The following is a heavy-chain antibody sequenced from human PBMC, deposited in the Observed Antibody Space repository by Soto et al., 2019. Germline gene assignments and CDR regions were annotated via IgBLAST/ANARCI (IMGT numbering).Heavy chain of an antibody. CDR1: GFTFSSYS. CDR2: ISSSSSYI. V-gene: IGHV3-21*01. Sequence: EVQLVESGGGRVKPGVSLRLSCAASGFTFSSYSMNWVRQAPGKGLEWVSSISSSSSYIYYADSVKGRFTISRDNVKNSLYLQMNSLRGEDTAVYYCARDCVTGTKGGGYYYYGMDVWCQGTTVTVSS. CDR3: ARDCVTGTKGGGYYYYGMDV. J-gene: IGHJ6*02. D-gene: IGHD1-7*01.